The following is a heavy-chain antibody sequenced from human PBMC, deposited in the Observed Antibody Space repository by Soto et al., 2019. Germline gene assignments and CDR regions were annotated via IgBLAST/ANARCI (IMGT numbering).Heavy chain of an antibody. CDR2: ISYSGST. CDR3: ARGVLH. CDR1: GGSISSGGYY. J-gene: IGHJ4*01. Sequence: QVQLQESGPGLVQPSQTLSLTCTVSGGSISSGGYYWSWIRKHPGTGLEWIGHISYSGSTAYNTSLKSRVTISVDTSRNQFSLIVNSVTAADTAVYYCARGVLHWGQGTLVTVSS. V-gene: IGHV4-31*03.